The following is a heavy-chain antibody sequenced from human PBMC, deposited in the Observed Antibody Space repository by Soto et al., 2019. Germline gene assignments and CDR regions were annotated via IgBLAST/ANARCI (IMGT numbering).Heavy chain of an antibody. CDR3: ARGGRIAAGIPTHWFDP. Sequence: SVKVSCKASGGTFSSYAISWVRQAPGQGLEWMGGIIPIFGTANYAQKFQGRVTITADESTSTAYMELSSLRSEDTAVYYCARGGRIAAGIPTHWFDPWGQGTLVTVSS. CDR2: IIPIFGTA. CDR1: GGTFSSYA. D-gene: IGHD6-13*01. J-gene: IGHJ5*02. V-gene: IGHV1-69*13.